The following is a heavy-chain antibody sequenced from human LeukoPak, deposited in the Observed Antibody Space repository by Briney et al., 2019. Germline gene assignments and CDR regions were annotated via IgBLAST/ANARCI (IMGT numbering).Heavy chain of an antibody. CDR3: AREPTYSSSWHTSCDY. J-gene: IGHJ4*02. D-gene: IGHD6-13*01. CDR1: GLTFSSYE. CDR2: ISSVGSTI. Sequence: GGSLRLSCAASGLTFSSYEMNWVRQAPGKGLEWVSYISSVGSTIYYADSVKGRFTISRDNAKNSLYLQMNSLRAEDTAVYYCAREPTYSSSWHTSCDYWGQGTLVTVSS. V-gene: IGHV3-48*03.